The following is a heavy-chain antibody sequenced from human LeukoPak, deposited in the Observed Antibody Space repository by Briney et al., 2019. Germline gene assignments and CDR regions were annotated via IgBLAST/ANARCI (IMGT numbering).Heavy chain of an antibody. CDR1: GASVNGASVTTYY. Sequence: SETLSLTCTVSGASVNGASVTTYYWSWIRQPPGKGLEWIGEINHSGSTNYNPSLKSRVTISVDTSKNQFSLKLSSVTAADTVVYYCARGRSVHFTQGGFFDIWGQGTMVTVSS. CDR2: INHSGST. D-gene: IGHD3-10*02. J-gene: IGHJ3*02. CDR3: ARGRSVHFTQGGFFDI. V-gene: IGHV4-34*01.